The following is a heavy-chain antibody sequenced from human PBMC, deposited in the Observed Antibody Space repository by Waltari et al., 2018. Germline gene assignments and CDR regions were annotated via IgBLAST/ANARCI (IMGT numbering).Heavy chain of an antibody. CDR3: ARSHHDYGDLNWFDP. J-gene: IGHJ5*02. CDR1: GGSISSGGYY. V-gene: IGHV4-30-4*08. CDR2: INYNVNT. Sequence: QVQLQESGPGLVKPSQTLSLTCTVSGGSISSGGYYWSWIRQSPGKGLEWIWYINYNVNTYYHPSLKSRVTMSVDTSKNQFSLKLTSVTAADTAVYYCARSHHDYGDLNWFDPWGQGTLVTVSS. D-gene: IGHD4-17*01.